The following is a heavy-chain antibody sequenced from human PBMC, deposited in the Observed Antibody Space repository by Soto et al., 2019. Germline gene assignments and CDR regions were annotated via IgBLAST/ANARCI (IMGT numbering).Heavy chain of an antibody. CDR1: GVSISSSY. J-gene: IGHJ4*02. V-gene: IGHV4-59*01. Sequence: SETLSLTCTVSGVSISSSYWSWIRQSPGTGLEWIGYIYYTGTTNYNPSLKRRVTISLDTAKNQFSLNVNSLTTADTAVYFCARGGNRYSNTASGVGGFDFWGQGTRVTVSS. D-gene: IGHD5-12*01. CDR2: IYYTGTT. CDR3: ARGGNRYSNTASGVGGFDF.